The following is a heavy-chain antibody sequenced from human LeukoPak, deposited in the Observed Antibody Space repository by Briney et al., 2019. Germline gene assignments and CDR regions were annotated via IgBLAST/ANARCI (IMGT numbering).Heavy chain of an antibody. CDR1: GYSFTSYW. CDR2: IYPGDSDT. V-gene: IGHV5-51*01. J-gene: IGHJ4*02. Sequence: GESLKFSCNGSGYSFTSYWIGWVRQLPGKGLEWMGIIYPGDSDTRYSPSFQGQVTISADKSISTAYLQWSSLKASDTAMYYCARLTSINLFDYWGQGTLVTVSS. D-gene: IGHD1-14*01. CDR3: ARLTSINLFDY.